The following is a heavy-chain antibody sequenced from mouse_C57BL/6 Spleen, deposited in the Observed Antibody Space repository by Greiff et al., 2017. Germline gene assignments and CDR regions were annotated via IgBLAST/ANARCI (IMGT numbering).Heavy chain of an antibody. V-gene: IGHV1-31*01. CDR3: ALTGTNYAMDY. CDR1: GYSFTGYY. J-gene: IGHJ4*01. CDR2: IYPYNGVS. Sequence: VQLKESGPELVKPGASVKISCKASGYSFTGYYMHWVKQSHGNILDWIGYIYPYNGVSSYNQKFKGKATLTVDKSSSTAYMELRSLTSEDSAVYYCALTGTNYAMDYWGQGTSVTVSS. D-gene: IGHD4-1*01.